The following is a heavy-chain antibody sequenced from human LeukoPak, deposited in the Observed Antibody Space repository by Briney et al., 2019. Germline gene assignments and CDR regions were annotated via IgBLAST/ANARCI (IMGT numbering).Heavy chain of an antibody. CDR2: IYSGGST. CDR1: GFTVSNNY. Sequence: GGSLRLSCAASGFTVSNNYMSWVRQAPGKGLEWVSVIYSGGSTYYADSVKGRFTISRHNSKNTLYLQMNSLRAEDTAVYYCASQGRWLQFPFDYWGQGTLVTVSS. CDR3: ASQGRWLQFPFDY. J-gene: IGHJ4*02. V-gene: IGHV3-53*04. D-gene: IGHD5-24*01.